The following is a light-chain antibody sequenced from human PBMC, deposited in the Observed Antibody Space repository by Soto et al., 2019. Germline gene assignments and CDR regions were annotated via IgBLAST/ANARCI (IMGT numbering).Light chain of an antibody. V-gene: IGLV2-14*01. CDR3: LSDTTSSTFV. J-gene: IGLJ1*01. CDR2: QVS. Sequence: QSALTQPASVSASPGQSITISCTGTGSDIGAYNSVSWYQQHPGKAPKLIVFQVSFRPSAVSDRFSGSKSDNTASLTISGLQTEDEADYFCLSDTTSSTFVFGTGTKVTVL. CDR1: GSDIGAYNS.